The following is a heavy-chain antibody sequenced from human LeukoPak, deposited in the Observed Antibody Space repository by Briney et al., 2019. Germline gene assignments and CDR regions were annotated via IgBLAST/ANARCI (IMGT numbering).Heavy chain of an antibody. D-gene: IGHD7-27*01. J-gene: IGHJ6*03. CDR2: IHHCGST. CDR3: ARAVLGRYYYYYYMDV. CDR1: GGSFSGYY. Sequence: SETLSLTCAVYGGSFSGYYWSWIRQPPGKGLELIGEIHHCGSTNYNPPLKSRVPVSIDASKNQFSLKLSSLTAADTAVYYCARAVLGRYYYYYYMDVWGKGTTVTVSS. V-gene: IGHV4-34*01.